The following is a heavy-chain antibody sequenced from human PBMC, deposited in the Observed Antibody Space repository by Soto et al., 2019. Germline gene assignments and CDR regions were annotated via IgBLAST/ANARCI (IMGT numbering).Heavy chain of an antibody. CDR2: ISYDGSNK. D-gene: IGHD3-22*01. J-gene: IGHJ4*02. CDR1: GFTFSSYA. Sequence: QVQLVESGGGVVQPGRSLRLSCAASGFTFSSYAMHWVRQAPGKGLEWVAVISYDGSNKYCADSVKGRFTISRDNSKNTLYLQMNSLRAEDTAVYYCARDLSWGYYDSSGYPSDYWGQGTLVTVSS. V-gene: IGHV3-30-3*01. CDR3: ARDLSWGYYDSSGYPSDY.